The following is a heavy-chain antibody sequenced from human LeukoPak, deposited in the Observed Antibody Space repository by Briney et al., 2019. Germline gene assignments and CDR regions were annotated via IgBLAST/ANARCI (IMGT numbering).Heavy chain of an antibody. Sequence: SETLSLTCTVSGGSISSYYWSWIRQPAGKGLEWIGRIYTSGSTNYNPSLKSRVTMSVDTSKHQFSLKLSSVTAADTAVYYCARCGGNVDTAMVYYYYYYMDVWGKGTTVTVSS. J-gene: IGHJ6*03. CDR2: IYTSGST. CDR3: ARCGGNVDTAMVYYYYYYMDV. D-gene: IGHD5-18*01. V-gene: IGHV4-4*07. CDR1: GGSISSYY.